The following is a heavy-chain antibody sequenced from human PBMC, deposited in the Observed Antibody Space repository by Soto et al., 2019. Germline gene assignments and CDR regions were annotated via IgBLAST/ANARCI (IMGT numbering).Heavy chain of an antibody. CDR3: ARWGIGYCSSTSCRDY. Sequence: GGSLRLSCAASGFTVSSNYMSWVRQAPGKGLEWVSVIYSGGSTYYADSVKGRFTISRDNSKNTLYLQMNSLRAEDTAVYYCARWGIGYCSSTSCRDYWGQGTLVTVSS. CDR1: GFTVSSNY. D-gene: IGHD2-2*01. J-gene: IGHJ4*02. CDR2: IYSGGST. V-gene: IGHV3-66*01.